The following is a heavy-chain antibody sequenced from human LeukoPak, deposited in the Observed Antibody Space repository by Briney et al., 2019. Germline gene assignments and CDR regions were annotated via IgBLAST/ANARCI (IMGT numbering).Heavy chain of an antibody. Sequence: PSETLSLTCAVSGGSISSGGYSWRWTRQPPGRGLGWIGYIYHSGSTYYNPSLKSRVTISVDRSRNQFSLKLSSVTAADTAVYYCARAYDFHVDYWGQGTLVTVSS. D-gene: IGHD3-3*01. CDR1: GGSISSGGYS. V-gene: IGHV4-30-2*01. CDR2: IYHSGST. J-gene: IGHJ4*02. CDR3: ARAYDFHVDY.